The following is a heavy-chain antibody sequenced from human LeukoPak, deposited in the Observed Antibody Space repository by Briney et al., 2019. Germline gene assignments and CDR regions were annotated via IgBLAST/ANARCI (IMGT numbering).Heavy chain of an antibody. CDR1: GGTFSSYA. Sequence: SVKVSCKASGGTFSSYAISWVRQAPGQGLEWMGRIIPILGIANYAQRFQGRVTITADKSTSTAYMVLSSLRSEDTAVYYCARDKGHAAAASLYYFDYWGQGTLVTVSS. CDR3: ARDKGHAAAASLYYFDY. J-gene: IGHJ4*02. V-gene: IGHV1-69*04. D-gene: IGHD6-13*01. CDR2: IIPILGIA.